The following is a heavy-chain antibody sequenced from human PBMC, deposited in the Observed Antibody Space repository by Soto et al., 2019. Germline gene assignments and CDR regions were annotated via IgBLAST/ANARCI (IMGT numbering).Heavy chain of an antibody. J-gene: IGHJ4*02. Sequence: EVQLLESGGGLVQPGGSLRLSCAASGFTLSRYGMSWVRQAPGKGLEWVSGITNSGATTSYADSVKGRFTISRDNSKNSLYLQMISLRTEDTAVYYCARGWLGELLFDGWGQGTLVTVSS. CDR2: ITNSGATT. CDR1: GFTLSRYG. V-gene: IGHV3-23*01. CDR3: ARGWLGELLFDG. D-gene: IGHD3-10*01.